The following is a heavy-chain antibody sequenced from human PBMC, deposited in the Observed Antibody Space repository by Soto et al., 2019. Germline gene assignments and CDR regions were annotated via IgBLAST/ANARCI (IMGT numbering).Heavy chain of an antibody. CDR2: ISSLASAI. D-gene: IGHD2-2*01. Sequence: GGSLRLSCAASGFIFSDYYMTWVRQAPGKGLEWVACISSLASAIHYADSVKGRFTVSRDNAKKSLYLEMNSLRAEDTAVYYCARDYCSRTDCPNYDMDVWGQGTTVTV. CDR1: GFIFSDYY. CDR3: ARDYCSRTDCPNYDMDV. J-gene: IGHJ6*02. V-gene: IGHV3-11*01.